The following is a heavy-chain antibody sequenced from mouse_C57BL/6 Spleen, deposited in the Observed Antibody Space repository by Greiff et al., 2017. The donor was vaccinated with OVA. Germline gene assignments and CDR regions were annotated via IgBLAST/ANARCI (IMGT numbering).Heavy chain of an antibody. CDR1: GYAFSSSW. CDR3: ARKSGWDEGYAMDY. CDR2: IYPGDGDT. J-gene: IGHJ4*01. Sequence: QVQLQQSGPELVKPGASVKISCKASGYAFSSSWMNWVKQRPGKGLEWIGRIYPGDGDTNYNGKFKGKATLTADKSSSTAYMQLSSLTSEDSAVYFCARKSGWDEGYAMDYWGQGTSVTVSS. D-gene: IGHD3-1*01. V-gene: IGHV1-82*01.